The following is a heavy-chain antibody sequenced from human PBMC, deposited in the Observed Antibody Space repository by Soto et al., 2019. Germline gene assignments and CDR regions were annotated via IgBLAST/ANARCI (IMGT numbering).Heavy chain of an antibody. CDR1: GFTFSNYA. D-gene: IGHD2-2*01. V-gene: IGHV3-23*01. CDR3: TREPGPDAERYYFDY. Sequence: EVQLLESGGGLVQPGGSLRLSCAASGFTFSNYAMSWVRQAPGKGLEWVSVISGSGGSTYYADSVKGRFTISRDNSKNTMYLQMYSLRAEDTAVYYCTREPGPDAERYYFDYWGLGTMVTVYS. J-gene: IGHJ4*02. CDR2: ISGSGGST.